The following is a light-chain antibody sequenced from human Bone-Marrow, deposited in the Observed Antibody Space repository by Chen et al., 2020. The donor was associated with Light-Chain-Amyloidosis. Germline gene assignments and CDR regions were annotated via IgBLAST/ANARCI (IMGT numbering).Light chain of an antibody. CDR1: SSNIGANYD. J-gene: IGLJ3*02. CDR3: QSYDRSLSGSV. CDR2: GTT. V-gene: IGLV1-40*01. Sequence: QSVLTQPPSVSGAPGQRLTTSCPGSSSNIGANYDVHWYQQLPGTAPKLLIFGTTNRPSGVPDRFSGSKSGTSASLAITGLQAEDEADYYCQSYDRSLSGSVFGGGTKLTVL.